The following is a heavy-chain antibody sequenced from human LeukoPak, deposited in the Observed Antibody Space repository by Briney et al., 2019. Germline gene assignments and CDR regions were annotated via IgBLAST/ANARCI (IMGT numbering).Heavy chain of an antibody. J-gene: IGHJ4*02. Sequence: PGGSLRLSCAASGFTFINYAMSWVRQAPGKGLEWVSSISNSGDSTYYADSVKGRFTISRDNSKNTLYLQMNSLRAEDTALYYCAKSWARGYSTGWYYFDYWGQGTLVTVSS. V-gene: IGHV3-23*01. CDR1: GFTFINYA. D-gene: IGHD6-19*01. CDR3: AKSWARGYSTGWYYFDY. CDR2: ISNSGDST.